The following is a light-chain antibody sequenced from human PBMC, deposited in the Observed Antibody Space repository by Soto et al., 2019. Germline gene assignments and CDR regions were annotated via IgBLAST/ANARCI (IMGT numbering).Light chain of an antibody. V-gene: IGKV1-39*01. CDR2: AAS. CDR1: QSIGDY. Sequence: DIQMAQSPSSLSASVGDRVTIICRSSQSIGDYLNWYQQKPGKPPNLLIHAASSLQNGVPSSFSGSRSGTDFTLTISTLHPEDFATYYCQQSYSTPITFGQGARRDIK. CDR3: QQSYSTPIT. J-gene: IGKJ5*01.